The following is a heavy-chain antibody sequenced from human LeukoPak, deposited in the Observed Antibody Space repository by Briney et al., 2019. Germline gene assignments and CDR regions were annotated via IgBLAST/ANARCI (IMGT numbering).Heavy chain of an antibody. CDR3: AKDRGLRGFSFGSLDY. CDR2: ISWDGATS. Sequence: GGSLRLSCAASGFTFEDYSMHWVRQAPGKGLEWVSVISWDGATSYYADSMKGRFTISRDNTKNSLYLQLNSLRTEDTALYYCAKDRGLRGFSFGSLDYWGQGTLVTASS. D-gene: IGHD5-18*01. CDR1: GFTFEDYS. J-gene: IGHJ4*02. V-gene: IGHV3-43*01.